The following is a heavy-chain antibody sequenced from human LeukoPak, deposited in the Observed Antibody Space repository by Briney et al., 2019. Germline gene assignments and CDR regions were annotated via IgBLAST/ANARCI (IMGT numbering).Heavy chain of an antibody. CDR1: GFTFSYYN. CDR2: FSSSSSHI. Sequence: GGSLRLSCAASGFTFSYYNMNWVGQAPGKGLEGVSSFSSSSSHIYYADSVKGRFTISRDNAKNSLYLEMSSLRVEDTAVFYCVRAWGGGSYSDAFDIWGQGTMVTVSS. CDR3: VRAWGGGSYSDAFDI. D-gene: IGHD1-26*01. J-gene: IGHJ3*02. V-gene: IGHV3-21*06.